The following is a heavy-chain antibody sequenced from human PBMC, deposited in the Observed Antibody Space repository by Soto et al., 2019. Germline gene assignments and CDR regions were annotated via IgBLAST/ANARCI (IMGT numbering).Heavy chain of an antibody. D-gene: IGHD1-1*01. V-gene: IGHV4-39*01. CDR1: GGSISSSSYY. CDR3: ATSLRANWNYFDY. CDR2: IYYSGST. J-gene: IGHJ4*02. Sequence: SETLSLTCTVSGGSISSSSYYWGWIRQPPGKGLEWIGSIYYSGSTNYNPSLKSRVTISVDTSKNQFSLKLSSVTAADTAVYYCATSLRANWNYFDYWGQGTLVTVSS.